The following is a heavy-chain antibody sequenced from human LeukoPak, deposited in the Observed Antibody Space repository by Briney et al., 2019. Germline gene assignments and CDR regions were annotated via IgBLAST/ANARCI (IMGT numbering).Heavy chain of an antibody. CDR1: GFTFSNAW. CDR2: ITGGDVFI. V-gene: IGHV3-21*01. Sequence: PGGSLRLSCAASGFTFSNAWMSWVRQAPGKGLEWVSSITGGDVFIYQADSVKGRFTVSRDNAKNTLYLQMNRLRAEDTAVYYCAREGDLMGATMDSWGQGTLVTVSS. CDR3: AREGDLMGATMDS. J-gene: IGHJ5*01. D-gene: IGHD3-16*01.